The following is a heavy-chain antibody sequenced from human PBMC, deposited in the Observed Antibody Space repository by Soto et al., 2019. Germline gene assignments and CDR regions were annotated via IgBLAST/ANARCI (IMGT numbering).Heavy chain of an antibody. Sequence: EVQLVESGGGLVQPGGSLRLSCAASGFTFSRYAMYWVRQAPWKGLEYVSVISSNGGSTHYANSVKGRFTISRDNSKNTLYLPMGSMRAEDMAVYYCARGLGYSYGPESWGQGSLVTVSS. CDR3: ARGLGYSYGPES. D-gene: IGHD5-18*01. V-gene: IGHV3-64*01. CDR1: GFTFSRYA. J-gene: IGHJ5*02. CDR2: ISSNGGST.